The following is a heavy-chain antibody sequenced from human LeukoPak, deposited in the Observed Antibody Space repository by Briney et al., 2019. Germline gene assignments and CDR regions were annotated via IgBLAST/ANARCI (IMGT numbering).Heavy chain of an antibody. CDR2: MNPNSGNT. D-gene: IGHD2/OR15-2a*01. CDR1: EYTFTSYD. CDR3: ARVVHPRGASNDY. J-gene: IGHJ4*02. Sequence: ASVKVSCKASEYTFTSYDINWVRQATGQGLEWMGWMNPNSGNTGYAQKFQGRVTMTRNTSISTAYMELSSLRSEDTAVYYCARVVHPRGASNDYWGQGTLVTVSS. V-gene: IGHV1-8*01.